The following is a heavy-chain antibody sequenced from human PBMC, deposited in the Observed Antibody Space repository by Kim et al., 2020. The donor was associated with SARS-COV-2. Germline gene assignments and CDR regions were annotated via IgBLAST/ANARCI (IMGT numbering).Heavy chain of an antibody. Sequence: GGSLRLSCTASGFTFSDYAMSWVRQVPGKGLEWVSVVSGSGGNTYYADSVKGRFTVSRDNSKNTLFLQMSSLRPEDTVVYYCAKDGPGRKTVNGYYYYYAMDVWAQGTTVSVS. CDR1: GFTFSDYA. J-gene: IGHJ6*02. CDR3: AKDGPGRKTVNGYYYYYAMDV. D-gene: IGHD3-10*01. CDR2: VSGSGGNT. V-gene: IGHV3-23*01.